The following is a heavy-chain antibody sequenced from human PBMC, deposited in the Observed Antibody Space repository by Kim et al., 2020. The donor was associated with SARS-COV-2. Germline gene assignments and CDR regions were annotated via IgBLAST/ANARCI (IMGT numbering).Heavy chain of an antibody. J-gene: IGHJ4*02. CDR1: GFTFSDYG. V-gene: IGHV3-30*03. Sequence: GGSLRLSCVASGFTFSDYGMQWVRQAPGQGPEWVAVISNDGNKGYYADSVKGRFTISRDSSNNTLYLQMNSLGAEDTAVYYCATSLSYSDRNGYYPYYFDWCGQGTLVTVSS. CDR2: ISNDGNKG. D-gene: IGHD3-22*01. CDR3: ATSLSYSDRNGYYPYYFDW.